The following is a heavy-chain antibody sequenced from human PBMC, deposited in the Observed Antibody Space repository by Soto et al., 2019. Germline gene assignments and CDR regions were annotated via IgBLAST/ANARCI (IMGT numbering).Heavy chain of an antibody. CDR2: INHSGST. J-gene: IGHJ6*02. Sequence: SVTLSLTCAVYGGSFSGYYWSWIRQPPGKGLEWIGEINHSGSTNYNPSLKSRVTISVDTSKNQFSLKLSSVTAADTAVYYCARGIDYYGSGSYESTIGMDVWGQGTTVTVSS. CDR1: GGSFSGYY. V-gene: IGHV4-34*01. D-gene: IGHD3-10*01. CDR3: ARGIDYYGSGSYESTIGMDV.